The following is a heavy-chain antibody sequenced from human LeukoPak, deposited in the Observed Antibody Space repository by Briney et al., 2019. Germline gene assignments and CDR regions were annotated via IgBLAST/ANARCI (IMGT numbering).Heavy chain of an antibody. J-gene: IGHJ5*02. Sequence: GGSLRLSCAASGFTFDNYAMNWVRQAPGKGLEWVLGISGSGVNTYYADSVKGRFTISRDNSKNTLYLQLNSLRGEDTAIYYCAKDRGSSKTDWFDPWGQGTLVTVSS. V-gene: IGHV3-23*01. D-gene: IGHD1-26*01. CDR1: GFTFDNYA. CDR2: ISGSGVNT. CDR3: AKDRGSSKTDWFDP.